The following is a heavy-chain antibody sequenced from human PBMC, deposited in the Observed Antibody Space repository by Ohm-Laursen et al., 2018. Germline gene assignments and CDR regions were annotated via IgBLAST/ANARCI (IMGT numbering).Heavy chain of an antibody. J-gene: IGHJ3*02. CDR1: GGSISNYY. CDR2: IYYSGST. D-gene: IGHD1-26*01. CDR3: ARERLSGSYPDAFDI. Sequence: TLSLTCTVSGGSISNYYWSWIRQTPGKGLEWIGYIYYSGSTNYNPSLKSRVTISVDTSKNQFSLKLSSVTAADTAVYYCARERLSGSYPDAFDIWGQGTMVTVSS. V-gene: IGHV4-59*01.